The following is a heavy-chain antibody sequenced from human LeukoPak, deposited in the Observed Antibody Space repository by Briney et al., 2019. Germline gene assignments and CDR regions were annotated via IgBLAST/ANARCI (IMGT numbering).Heavy chain of an antibody. CDR1: GGSISSHY. CDR3: AGSRDGYKCDAFDI. V-gene: IGHV4-59*11. CDR2: IYYSGST. Sequence: SETLSLTCTVSGGSISSHYWSWIRQPPGKGLEWIGYIYYSGSTNYNPSLKSRVTISVDTSKNQFSLKLSSVTAADTAVYYCAGSRDGYKCDAFDIWGQGTMVTVSS. D-gene: IGHD5-24*01. J-gene: IGHJ3*02.